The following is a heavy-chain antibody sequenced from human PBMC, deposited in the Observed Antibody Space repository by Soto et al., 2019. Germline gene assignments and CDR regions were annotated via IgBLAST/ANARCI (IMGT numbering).Heavy chain of an antibody. J-gene: IGHJ4*02. CDR2: ISYTGST. Sequence: QEQLQESGPRLVKPSETLSLTCSVPGGSISNYHWSWIRQPPGKGLEWIGYISYTGSTNYRPSLTSRVTMLLATSKKQFSLKLSSVTAADTAVYYCARVAADAYWSGYDDYWGQGTLVTVSS. V-gene: IGHV4-59*01. CDR1: GGSISNYH. CDR3: ARVAADAYWSGYDDY. D-gene: IGHD3-3*01.